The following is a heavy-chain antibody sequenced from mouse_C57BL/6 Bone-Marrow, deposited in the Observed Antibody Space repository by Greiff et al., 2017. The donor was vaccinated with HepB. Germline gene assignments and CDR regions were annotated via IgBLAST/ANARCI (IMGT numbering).Heavy chain of an antibody. CDR1: GFTFSNYW. CDR3: TGTTVVAPMDY. Sequence: EVKVEESGGGLVQPGGSMKLSCVASGFTFSNYWMNWVRQSPEKGLEWVAQIRLKSDNYATHYAESVKGRFTISRDDSKSSVYLQMNNLRAEDTGIYYCTGTTVVAPMDYWGQGTSVTVSS. D-gene: IGHD1-1*01. V-gene: IGHV6-3*01. J-gene: IGHJ4*01. CDR2: IRLKSDNYAT.